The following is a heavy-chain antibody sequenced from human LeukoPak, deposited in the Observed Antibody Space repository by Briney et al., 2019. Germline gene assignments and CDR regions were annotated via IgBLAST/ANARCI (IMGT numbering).Heavy chain of an antibody. CDR1: GYTFTSYD. J-gene: IGHJ6*02. Sequence: GASVKVPCKASGYTFTSYDINWVRQATGQGLEWMGWMSPNSGNTGYAQKFQGRVTMTRDTSIGTAYLELSSLKSEDTAVYYCARERGDGYNWDYYYGMDVWGQGTTVTVSS. CDR3: ARERGDGYNWDYYYGMDV. CDR2: MSPNSGNT. D-gene: IGHD5-24*01. V-gene: IGHV1-8*01.